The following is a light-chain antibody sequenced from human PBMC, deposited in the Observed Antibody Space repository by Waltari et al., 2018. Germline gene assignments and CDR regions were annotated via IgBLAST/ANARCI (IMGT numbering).Light chain of an antibody. J-gene: IGLJ2*01. V-gene: IGLV1-44*01. CDR2: SNN. Sequence: QSVLTQPPSASGPPGQPATISCSGRTPNIASNTVPWYQQPPGTAPKLLTQSNNQRPSGVPDRFSGSKSGTSASLIISGLQSEDEAEYFCAAWDDSLKAVLFGGGTKLTVL. CDR3: AAWDDSLKAVL. CDR1: TPNIASNT.